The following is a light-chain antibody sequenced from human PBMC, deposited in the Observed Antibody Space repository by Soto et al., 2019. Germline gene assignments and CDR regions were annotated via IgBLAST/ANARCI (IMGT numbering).Light chain of an antibody. CDR2: AAS. CDR3: QQSYSAPWT. CDR1: QSISSY. Sequence: DIQMTQSPSSLSASVGDRVTITCRASQSISSYLNWYQQKPGKAPKLLIYAASTLQSGVPSRFSGVGSGTDFTLTISSLQPEDFATYYCQQSYSAPWTFGQGTKVE. J-gene: IGKJ1*01. V-gene: IGKV1-39*01.